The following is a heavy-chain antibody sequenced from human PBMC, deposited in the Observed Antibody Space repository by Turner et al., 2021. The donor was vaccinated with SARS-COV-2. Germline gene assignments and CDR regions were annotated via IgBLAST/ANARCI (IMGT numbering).Heavy chain of an antibody. V-gene: IGHV4-34*01. J-gene: IGHJ3*01. Sequence: QVQLQQWGAGLLKPSETLSLTCAVYGGSFSGYYWSWIRQPPGKGLEWIGEINHGESTNYNPSLKSRVTISVDTSKNHQFSLTLSSVTAADSAVYYCARHCDKGAERCVTAFDFWGQGTMVTVSS. CDR3: ARHCDKGAERCVTAFDF. CDR1: GGSFSGYY. D-gene: IGHD3-9*01. CDR2: INHGEST.